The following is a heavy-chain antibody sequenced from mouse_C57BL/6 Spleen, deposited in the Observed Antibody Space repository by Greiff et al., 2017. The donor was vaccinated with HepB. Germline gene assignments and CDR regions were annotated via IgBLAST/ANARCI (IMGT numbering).Heavy chain of an antibody. CDR1: GYTFTSYW. CDR2: IDPSDSET. V-gene: IGHV1-52*01. CDR3: ARSGYYGSSPDWFAY. Sequence: QVQLQQPGAELVRPGSSVKLSCKASGYTFTSYWMHWVKQRPIHDLEWIGNIDPSDSETHYNQKVKDKATLTVDKSSSSAYMQLSSLTSEDSAVYYCARSGYYGSSPDWFAYWGQGTLVTVSA. J-gene: IGHJ3*01. D-gene: IGHD1-1*01.